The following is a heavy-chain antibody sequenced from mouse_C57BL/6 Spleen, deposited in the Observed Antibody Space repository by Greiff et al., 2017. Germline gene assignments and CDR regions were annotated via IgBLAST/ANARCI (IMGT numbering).Heavy chain of an antibody. CDR1: GFTFSDYG. J-gene: IGHJ1*03. CDR3: ARDDNYWYFEV. Sequence: EVQLVESGGGLVKPGGSLKLSCAASGFTFSDYGMHWVRQAPEKGLEWVAYISSGSSTIYYADTVKGRFTISRDNAKNTLFLQMTSLRSEDTAMYYCARDDNYWYFEVWGTGTTVTASS. V-gene: IGHV5-17*01. D-gene: IGHD2-3*01. CDR2: ISSGSSTI.